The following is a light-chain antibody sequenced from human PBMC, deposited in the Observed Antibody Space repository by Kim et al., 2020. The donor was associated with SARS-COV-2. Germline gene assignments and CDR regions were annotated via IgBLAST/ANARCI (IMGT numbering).Light chain of an antibody. Sequence: ASVGDRVTITCRASQSIGSWLAWYQQKPGKAPKFLIYKVSILESGVPSRFSGSGSGTEFTLTISSLQPDDFATYYCQQYNTYPLTFGGGTKVDIK. CDR3: QQYNTYPLT. CDR2: KVS. CDR1: QSIGSW. V-gene: IGKV1-5*03. J-gene: IGKJ4*01.